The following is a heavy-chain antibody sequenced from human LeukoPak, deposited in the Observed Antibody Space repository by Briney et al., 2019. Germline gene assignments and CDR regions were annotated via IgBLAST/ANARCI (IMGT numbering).Heavy chain of an antibody. CDR2: INPNSGGT. CDR3: AIIVATIGPFDY. J-gene: IGHJ4*02. Sequence: AASVKVSCMPSGYTFTGYYMHWVRQAPGQGLEWMGWINPNSGGTNYAQKFPGRVTMTRDTSISTAYMELSRLRSDDTAVYYCAIIVATIGPFDYWGQGTLVTVSS. V-gene: IGHV1-2*02. D-gene: IGHD5-12*01. CDR1: GYTFTGYY.